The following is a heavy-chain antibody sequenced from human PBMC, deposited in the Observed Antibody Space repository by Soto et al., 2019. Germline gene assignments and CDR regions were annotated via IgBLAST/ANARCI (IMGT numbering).Heavy chain of an antibody. CDR1: GGTFRNYP. V-gene: IGHV1-69*02. CDR2: IFPLTDIP. CDR3: ARGPLGFLNYFES. J-gene: IGHJ4*02. Sequence: QVQLVQSGTEVKKPGSSVKVSCKASGGTFRNYPINWVRQAPGQGLEWMGSIFPLTDIPDYAQNFQARLTISADKSTSTPYMGLSSLTFYGTAMYFCARGPLGFLNYFESWGQGTLVTVSS.